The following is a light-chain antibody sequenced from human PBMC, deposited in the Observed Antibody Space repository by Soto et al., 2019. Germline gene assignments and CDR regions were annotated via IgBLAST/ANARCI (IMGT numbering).Light chain of an antibody. Sequence: DIVMTQSPDSLAVFLGERATINCKSSQSVLDSSNNKNYLAWYQQKPGQPPKLLIYWASTRESGVPDRFSGSGSGTDFALTISSLQAEDVAVYYCLQYHNAPTFGQGAKVEIK. V-gene: IGKV4-1*01. CDR2: WAS. J-gene: IGKJ1*01. CDR3: LQYHNAPT. CDR1: QSVLDSSNNKNY.